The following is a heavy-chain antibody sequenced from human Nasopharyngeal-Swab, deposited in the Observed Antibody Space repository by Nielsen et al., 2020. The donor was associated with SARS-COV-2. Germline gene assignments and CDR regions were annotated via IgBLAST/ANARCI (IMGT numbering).Heavy chain of an antibody. CDR3: ARDRNFVVVVAATLSDYYGMDV. D-gene: IGHD2-15*01. CDR2: IIPIFGTA. J-gene: IGHJ6*02. Sequence: SVKVSCKASGGTFSSYAISWVRPAPGQGLEWMGGIIPIFGTANYAQKFQGRVTITADESTSTAYMELSSLRSEDTAVYYCARDRNFVVVVAATLSDYYGMDVWGQGTTVTVSS. CDR1: GGTFSSYA. V-gene: IGHV1-69*13.